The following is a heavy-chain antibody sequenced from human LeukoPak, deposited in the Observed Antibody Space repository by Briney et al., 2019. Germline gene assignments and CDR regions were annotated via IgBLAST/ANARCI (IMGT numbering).Heavy chain of an antibody. V-gene: IGHV4-31*03. CDR2: IYYSGST. J-gene: IGHJ4*02. CDR1: GGSISSGGYY. D-gene: IGHD1-1*01. CDR3: ARDNDPGQGHFDY. Sequence: PSETLSLTCTVSGGSISSGGYYWSWIRQHPGKGLEWIGYIYYSGSTYYNPSLKSRVTISVGTSKNQFSLKLSSVTAADTAVYYCARDNDPGQGHFDYWGQGTLVTVSS.